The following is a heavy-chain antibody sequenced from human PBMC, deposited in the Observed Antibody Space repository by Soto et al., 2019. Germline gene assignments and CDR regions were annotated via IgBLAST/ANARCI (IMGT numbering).Heavy chain of an antibody. D-gene: IGHD4-4*01. J-gene: IGHJ6*02. V-gene: IGHV3-23*01. CDR2: ITGSGSSA. CDR1: GFTFSNFA. CDR3: AKSTVTTSYFYGLDV. Sequence: EVQLLESGGDLVQPGGSLRLSCAASGFTFSNFAMNWVRQAPGKGLEWVSAITGSGSSAYFADAVKGRFTVSRDNSQNTLYLPTNRLRVQDSGVHFSAKSTVTTSYFYGLDVRGQGTKVMVSS.